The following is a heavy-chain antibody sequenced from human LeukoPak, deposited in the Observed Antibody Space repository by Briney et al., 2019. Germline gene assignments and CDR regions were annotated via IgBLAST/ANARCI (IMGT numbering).Heavy chain of an antibody. D-gene: IGHD3-16*01. J-gene: IGHJ4*02. CDR2: ISYDGSNK. CDR1: RFTFSNYA. Sequence: PGRSLRLSCAASRFTFSNYAMHWVRQAPGKGLEWVAVISYDGSNKYYADSVKGRFTIPRDNSKHTLYLQMNSLRAEDTAVYYCAKRPGGTPGVYYLGYWGQGTLHSVPT. V-gene: IGHV3-30-3*02. CDR3: AKRPGGTPGVYYLGY.